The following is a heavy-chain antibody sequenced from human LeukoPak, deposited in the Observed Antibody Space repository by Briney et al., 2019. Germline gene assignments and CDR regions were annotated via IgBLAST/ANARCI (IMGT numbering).Heavy chain of an antibody. D-gene: IGHD6-13*01. CDR3: AKGIAAAYYYGMDV. V-gene: IGHV3-23*01. CDR2: ISGSGGST. CDR1: GFTFSNYW. J-gene: IGHJ6*02. Sequence: PGGSLRLSCAASGFTFSNYWMSWVRQAPGKGLEWVAAISGSGGSTYYADSVKGRFTISRDNSKDTLYLQMNSLRAEDTAVYYCAKGIAAAYYYGMDVWGQGTTVTVSS.